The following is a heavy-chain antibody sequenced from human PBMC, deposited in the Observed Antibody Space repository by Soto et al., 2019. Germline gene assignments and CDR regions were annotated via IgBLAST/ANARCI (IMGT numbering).Heavy chain of an antibody. CDR3: ARVWQQLVWDWFDP. D-gene: IGHD6-13*01. CDR2: MNPNSGNT. J-gene: IGHJ5*02. Sequence: ASVKVSCKASGYTFTSYDINWVRQATGQGLEWMGWMNPNSGNTGYAQKFQGRVTMTRNTSISTAYMELSSLRSEDTAVYYCARVWQQLVWDWFDPWGQGTLVTVSS. CDR1: GYTFTSYD. V-gene: IGHV1-8*01.